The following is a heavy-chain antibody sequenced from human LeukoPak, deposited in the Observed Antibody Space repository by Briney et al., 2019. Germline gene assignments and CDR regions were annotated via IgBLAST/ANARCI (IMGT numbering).Heavy chain of an antibody. CDR1: SGSISSYY. V-gene: IGHV4-59*01. CDR3: ARGMGGNPAPPAY. D-gene: IGHD2-2*01. CDR2: IYYSGST. Sequence: SETLSLTCTVSSGSISSYYWSWIRQPPGKGLEWIGYIYYSGSTNYNPSLKSRVTISVDTSKNQFSLKLSSVTAADTAVYYCARGMGGNPAPPAYWGQGTLVTVSS. J-gene: IGHJ4*02.